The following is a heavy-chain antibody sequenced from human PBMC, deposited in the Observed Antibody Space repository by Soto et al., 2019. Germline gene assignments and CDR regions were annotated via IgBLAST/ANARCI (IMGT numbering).Heavy chain of an antibody. CDR2: IVPVFGMV. V-gene: IGHV1-69*01. D-gene: IGHD3-3*01. CDR1: RGTFNTSP. J-gene: IGHJ6*02. CDR3: ATPHLRGRQYDYRSPATASLYHSGLGV. Sequence: QVLLAQSGAEVKKPGSSVKVSCQTSRGTFNTSPISWVRQAPGQGLEWLGDIVPVFGMVNYAQQFQDRLTLTADDSTTSVCMEVSRLTPEDTAVYFCATPHLRGRQYDYRSPATASLYHSGLGVWGQGTTVIVSS.